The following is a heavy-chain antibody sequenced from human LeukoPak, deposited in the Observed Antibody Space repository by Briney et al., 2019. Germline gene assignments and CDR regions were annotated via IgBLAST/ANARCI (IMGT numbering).Heavy chain of an antibody. J-gene: IGHJ4*02. CDR2: IYYSVST. Sequence: SETLSLTCTVSGGSISSSSYYWGWIRQPPGKGLEWIVSIYYSVSTYYTPSLKSRVTISVDTSKNQSSLKLSSVTAADTAVYYCARLRRVAGTGFDYWGQGTLVTVSS. V-gene: IGHV4-39*01. CDR1: GGSISSSSYY. CDR3: ARLRRVAGTGFDY. D-gene: IGHD6-19*01.